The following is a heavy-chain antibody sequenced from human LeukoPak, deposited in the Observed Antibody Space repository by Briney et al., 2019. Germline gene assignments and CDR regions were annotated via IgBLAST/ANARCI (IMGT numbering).Heavy chain of an antibody. Sequence: PSQTLSLTCSVSGGSTSSGSYYWSWIRQPAGKGLEWIGRIHTSGSTNYNPSLKSRVTISGDTSKYQFSLKLSSVTAADTAVYYCARWYSSGWYPSWFDPWGQGTLVTVSS. J-gene: IGHJ5*02. CDR3: ARWYSSGWYPSWFDP. V-gene: IGHV4-61*02. CDR2: IHTSGST. CDR1: GGSTSSGSYY. D-gene: IGHD6-19*01.